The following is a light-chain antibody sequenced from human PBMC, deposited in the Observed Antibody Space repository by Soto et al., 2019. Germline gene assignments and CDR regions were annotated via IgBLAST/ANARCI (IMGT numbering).Light chain of an antibody. J-gene: IGKJ2*01. CDR3: QQYNNWPYT. V-gene: IGKV3-15*01. CDR1: QSIGGN. Sequence: EMVMTQSPATQSVSPGERASLSCRASQSIGGNLAWYQQKPGQAPRLLIYGASTRATGVPARFSVSGSRTDFTLTISSLQSEDFAIYYCQQYNNWPYTFGQGTKLEI. CDR2: GAS.